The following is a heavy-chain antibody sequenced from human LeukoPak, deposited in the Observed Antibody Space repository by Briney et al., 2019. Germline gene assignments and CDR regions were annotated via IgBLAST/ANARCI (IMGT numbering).Heavy chain of an antibody. V-gene: IGHV3-21*01. CDR1: GFTFSSYS. D-gene: IGHD6-19*01. CDR2: ISSSSTYI. Sequence: GGSLRLSCAASGFTFSSYSMNWVRQAPGKGLEWVSSISSSSTYIYYADSVKGRFTISRDNAKNSLYHQMNSLRAGDMAVYYCAAGSSGTYYYFDYWGQGTLVTVSS. J-gene: IGHJ4*02. CDR3: AAGSSGTYYYFDY.